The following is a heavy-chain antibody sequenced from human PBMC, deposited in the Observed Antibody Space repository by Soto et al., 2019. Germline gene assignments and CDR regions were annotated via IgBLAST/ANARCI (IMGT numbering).Heavy chain of an antibody. D-gene: IGHD2-15*01. Sequence: QVQLVESGGGVVQPGRSLRLSCAASGFTFSSYGMHWVIQAPGKGLEWVAVISYDGSNKYYADSVKGRFTISRDNSKNKLYLQMKSLRAEDTDVYYCALIVVVVAATNRYIDYWGQGTLVTVSS. CDR2: ISYDGSNK. J-gene: IGHJ4*02. CDR3: ALIVVVVAATNRYIDY. CDR1: GFTFSSYG. V-gene: IGHV3-30*03.